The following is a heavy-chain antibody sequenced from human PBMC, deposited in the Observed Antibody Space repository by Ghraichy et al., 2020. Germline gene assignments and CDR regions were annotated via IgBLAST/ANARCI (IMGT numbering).Heavy chain of an antibody. CDR2: INHSGST. V-gene: IGHV4-34*01. D-gene: IGHD3-3*01. Sequence: SETLSLTCAVYGGSFSGYYWSWIRQPPGKGLEWIGEINHSGSTNYNPSLKSRVTISVDTSKNQFSLKLSSVTAADTAVYYCARGGITIFGVVIRTSRYYYGMDVWGQGTTVTVSS. J-gene: IGHJ6*02. CDR1: GGSFSGYY. CDR3: ARGGITIFGVVIRTSRYYYGMDV.